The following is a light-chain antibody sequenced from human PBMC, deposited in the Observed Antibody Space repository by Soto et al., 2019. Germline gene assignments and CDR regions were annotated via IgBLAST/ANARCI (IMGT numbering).Light chain of an antibody. J-gene: IGKJ1*01. CDR2: AAS. V-gene: IGKV3-20*01. Sequence: EIVLTQSPGTLSLSPGERATLSCRASQSFSSSDLAWLQQKPGQSPRLLIYAASKRAAGVPDRFSGSGSGTDFTLTISRLEPEDFAVYYCQQYGSSWTFGQGTKVDIK. CDR3: QQYGSSWT. CDR1: QSFSSSD.